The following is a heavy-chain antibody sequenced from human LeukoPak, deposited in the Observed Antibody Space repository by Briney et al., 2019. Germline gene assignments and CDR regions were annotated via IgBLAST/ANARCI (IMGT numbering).Heavy chain of an antibody. CDR3: ARTGMYSSGWLDAFDI. Sequence: GGSLRLSCAASGFTFSSYAMHWVRQAPGKGLEWVAVISYDGSNKYYADSVKGRFTISRDNSKNTLYLQMNSLRAEDTAVYYCARTGMYSSGWLDAFDIWGQGTMVTVSS. V-gene: IGHV3-30*04. CDR2: ISYDGSNK. J-gene: IGHJ3*02. CDR1: GFTFSSYA. D-gene: IGHD6-19*01.